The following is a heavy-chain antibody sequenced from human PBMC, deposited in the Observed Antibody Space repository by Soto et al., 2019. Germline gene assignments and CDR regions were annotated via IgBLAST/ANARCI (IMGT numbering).Heavy chain of an antibody. CDR2: ISGSGGST. CDR1: GFTFSRYA. CDR3: AKDFAPAMVRGVDY. Sequence: LSLTCAASGFTFSRYAMSWVRQAPGKGLEWVSAISGSGGSTYYADSVKGRFTISRDNSKNTLYLQMNSLRAEDTAVYYCAKDFAPAMVRGVDYWGQGTLVTVSS. D-gene: IGHD3-10*01. J-gene: IGHJ4*02. V-gene: IGHV3-23*01.